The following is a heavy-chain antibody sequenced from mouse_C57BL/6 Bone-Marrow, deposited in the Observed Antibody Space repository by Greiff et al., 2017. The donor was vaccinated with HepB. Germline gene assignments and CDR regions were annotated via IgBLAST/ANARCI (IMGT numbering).Heavy chain of an antibody. D-gene: IGHD2-14*01. CDR2: IRNKANNHAT. CDR1: GFTFSDAW. V-gene: IGHV6-6*01. Sequence: EVKVEESGGGLVQPGGSMKLSCAASGFTFSDAWMDWVRQSPEKGLEWVAEIRNKANNHATYYAESVKGRFTISRDDSKSSVYLQMNSLRAEDTGIYYCTRPGKVPYWYFDVWGTGTTVTVSS. CDR3: TRPGKVPYWYFDV. J-gene: IGHJ1*03.